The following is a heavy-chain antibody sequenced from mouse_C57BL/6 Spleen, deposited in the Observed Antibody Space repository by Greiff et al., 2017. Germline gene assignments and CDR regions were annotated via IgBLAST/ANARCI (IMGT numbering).Heavy chain of an antibody. J-gene: IGHJ2*01. CDR1: GFTFSSYT. V-gene: IGHV5-9*01. Sequence: EVKVEESGGGLVKPGGSLKLSCAASGFTFSSYTMSWVRQTPETRLEWVAPISGGGGNTYYPDCVKGRFTISSDNAKNTLYLQMSRLGSEDTAFYYCARHKGDDYDVLFDDWGQGTTLTVSS. D-gene: IGHD2-4*01. CDR3: ARHKGDDYDVLFDD. CDR2: ISGGGGNT.